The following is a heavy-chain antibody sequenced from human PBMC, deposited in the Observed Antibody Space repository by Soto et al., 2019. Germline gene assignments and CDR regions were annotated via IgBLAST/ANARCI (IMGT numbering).Heavy chain of an antibody. CDR3: AKVLKAVAGTYDY. CDR1: GFTFSIYA. J-gene: IGHJ4*02. D-gene: IGHD6-19*01. Sequence: EVQLLVSGGGLVQPGGSLRLSCAASGFTFSIYARSWVRQAPGKGLEWVSAISGSGDYTYYADSVKGRFAISRDNSKNMLYLQMNSLRAEDTAVYYSAKVLKAVAGTYDYWGQGTLVTVSS. V-gene: IGHV3-23*01. CDR2: ISGSGDYT.